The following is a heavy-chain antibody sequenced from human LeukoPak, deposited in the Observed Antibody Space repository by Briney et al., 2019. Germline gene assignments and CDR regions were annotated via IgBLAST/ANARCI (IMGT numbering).Heavy chain of an antibody. J-gene: IGHJ4*02. CDR3: TIRYYDILTGYYRPDY. CDR2: IKSKTDGGTT. V-gene: IGHV3-15*01. D-gene: IGHD3-9*01. CDR1: GFTFSNAW. Sequence: GGSLTLSCAASGFTFSNAWMSWLRQAPGKGLEWVGRIKSKTDGGTTDYAAPVKGRFTISRDDSKNTLYLQMNSLKTEDTAVYYCTIRYYDILTGYYRPDYWGQGTLVTVSS.